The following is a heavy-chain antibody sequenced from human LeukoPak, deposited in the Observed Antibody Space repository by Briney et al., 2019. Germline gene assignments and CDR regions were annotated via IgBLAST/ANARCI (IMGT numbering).Heavy chain of an antibody. CDR2: ISSSSSYI. V-gene: IGHV3-21*01. CDR3: ARETYCGGDCYVQYYFDY. J-gene: IGHJ4*02. Sequence: GGSLRLSCTASGFTFSSHAMSWVRQAPGKGLEWVSSISSSSSYIYYADSVKGRFTISRDNAKNSLYLQMNSLRAEDTAVYYCARETYCGGDCYVQYYFDYWGQGTLVTVSS. CDR1: GFTFSSHA. D-gene: IGHD2-21*02.